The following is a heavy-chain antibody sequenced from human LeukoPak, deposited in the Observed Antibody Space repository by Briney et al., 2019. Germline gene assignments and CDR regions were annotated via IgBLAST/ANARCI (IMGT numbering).Heavy chain of an antibody. CDR3: ARDLGIAAAGNYYYYGMDA. Sequence: ASVKVSCKASGYTFFSYGISWVRQAPGQGLEWMGWIGAYNGNTNYAQKLQGRVTMTTDTSTSTAYMELRSLRSDDTAVYYCARDLGIAAAGNYYYYGMDAWGQGTTVTVSS. V-gene: IGHV1-18*01. J-gene: IGHJ6*02. CDR2: IGAYNGNT. D-gene: IGHD6-13*01. CDR1: GYTFFSYG.